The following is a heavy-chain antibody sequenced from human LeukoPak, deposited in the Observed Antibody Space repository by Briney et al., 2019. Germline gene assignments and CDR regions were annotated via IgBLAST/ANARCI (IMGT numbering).Heavy chain of an antibody. V-gene: IGHV3-23*01. CDR3: ARDLMANWFDP. Sequence: GGSLRLSCAASGFTFSSYAMSWVRQAPGKGLEWVSAISGSGGSTYYADSVKGRFTISRDNSKNTLYLQMNSLRAEDTALYHCARDLMANWFDPWGQGTLVTVSS. CDR1: GFTFSSYA. CDR2: ISGSGGST. J-gene: IGHJ5*02. D-gene: IGHD5-24*01.